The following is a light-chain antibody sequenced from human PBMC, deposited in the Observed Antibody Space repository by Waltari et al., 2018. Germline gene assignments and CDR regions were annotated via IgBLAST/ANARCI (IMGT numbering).Light chain of an antibody. CDR3: TTCDDSLSGYV. CDR2: RNK. CDR1: SSNIGSNY. Sequence: QSVLTPPPSASGTPGQRVTISCSGSSSNIGSNYIYWYQQLPGTAPKLLIYRNKHRPSGDPDRFSGYKSGTSASLAISGLRSEDEADYYCTTCDDSLSGYVFGTGTKVTVL. J-gene: IGLJ1*01. V-gene: IGLV1-47*01.